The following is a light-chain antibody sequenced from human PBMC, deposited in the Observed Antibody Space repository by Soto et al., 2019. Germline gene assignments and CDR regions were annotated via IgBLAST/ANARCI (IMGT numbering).Light chain of an antibody. V-gene: IGKV4-1*01. Sequence: DIVLTQSPDSLAVSLGERATINCKSSQSVLHSPTNNNYLAWYQKKPGQPPKLLIYWASTRGSGVPDRFSGSAARIDFTLTINSLQAEDAAVYYYHQYYSIPRTFGQGTKVEIK. J-gene: IGKJ1*01. CDR3: HQYYSIPRT. CDR2: WAS. CDR1: QSVLHSPTNNNY.